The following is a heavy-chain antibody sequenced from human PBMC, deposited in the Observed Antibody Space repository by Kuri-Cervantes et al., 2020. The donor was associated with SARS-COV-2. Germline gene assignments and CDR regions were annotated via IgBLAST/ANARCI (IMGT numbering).Heavy chain of an antibody. V-gene: IGHV1-2*02. J-gene: IGHJ4*02. Sequence: ASVKVSCKASGYTFTGYYIHWVRQAPGQGLEWMGWINPDRGNTNYAQKFQGRVTLARDTSIRTAYMEVSRLRSDDTAVYYCARLSGFLYSSGWDDYWGQGALVTVSS. CDR3: ARLSGFLYSSGWDDY. CDR2: INPDRGNT. D-gene: IGHD6-19*01. CDR1: GYTFTGYY.